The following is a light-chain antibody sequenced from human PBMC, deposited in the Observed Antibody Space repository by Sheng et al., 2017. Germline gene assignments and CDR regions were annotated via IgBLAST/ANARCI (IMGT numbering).Light chain of an antibody. CDR1: SGHSSYA. Sequence: QLVLTQSPSASASLGASVKLTCTLSSGHSSYAIAWHQQQPEKGPRYLMKLNSDGRHTKGDGIPDRFSGSSSGAERYLTISSLQSEDEADYYCQTWGTGIQVFGGGTKVDRP. V-gene: IGLV4-69*01. CDR2: LNSDGRH. J-gene: IGLJ2*01. CDR3: QTWGTGIQV.